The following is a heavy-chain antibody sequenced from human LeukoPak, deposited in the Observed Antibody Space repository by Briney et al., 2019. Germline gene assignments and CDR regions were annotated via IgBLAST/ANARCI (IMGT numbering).Heavy chain of an antibody. D-gene: IGHD6-13*01. CDR2: IYYSGTT. J-gene: IGHJ4*02. CDR3: ARGVYIAAAQYAY. Sequence: KSSETLSLTCTVSGGSIGTHSWTWIRQPPGKGLEWIGYIYYSGTTNYNPSLKSRVTISVDTSKNQFSLKLSSMTAADTAVYYCARGVYIAAAQYAYWGQGTLVTVSS. V-gene: IGHV4-59*11. CDR1: GGSIGTHS.